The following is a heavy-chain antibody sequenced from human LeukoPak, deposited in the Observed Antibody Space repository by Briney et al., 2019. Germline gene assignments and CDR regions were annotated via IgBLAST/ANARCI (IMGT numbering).Heavy chain of an antibody. D-gene: IGHD2-8*01. V-gene: IGHV1-24*01. CDR3: ATVNGGYCTNGVCLYFDY. CDR1: GYTLTELS. Sequence: GASVKVSCKVSGYTLTELSMHWVRQAPGKGLEWMGGFDPEDGETIYAQKFQGRVTMTEDTSTDTADMELSSLRSEETAVYYCATVNGGYCTNGVCLYFDYWGQGTLVTVSS. J-gene: IGHJ4*02. CDR2: FDPEDGET.